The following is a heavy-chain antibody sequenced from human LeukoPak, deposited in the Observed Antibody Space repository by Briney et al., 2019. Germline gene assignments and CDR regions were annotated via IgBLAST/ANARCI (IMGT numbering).Heavy chain of an antibody. D-gene: IGHD6-19*01. CDR3: ASQWLADY. CDR2: IYYSGST. CDR1: GGSFSSSSYY. Sequence: PSETLSLTCTVSGGSFSSSSYYWGWIRQPPGKGLEWIGSIYYSGSTYYNPSLKSRFTISVDTSKNQFSLKLSSVTAADTAVYYCASQWLADYWGQGTLVTVSS. J-gene: IGHJ4*02. V-gene: IGHV4-39*01.